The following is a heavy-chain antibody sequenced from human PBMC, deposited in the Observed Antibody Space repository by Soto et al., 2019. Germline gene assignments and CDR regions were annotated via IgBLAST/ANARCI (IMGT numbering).Heavy chain of an antibody. D-gene: IGHD2-2*01. CDR1: GFTFSTYT. Sequence: EVQLLESGGGLVQPGESLRLSCVASGFTFSTYTMSWVRQAPGKGLEWVSVISGSGGSPSYADSVQGRFSISRDNYRNTLYLQMNNLRGDDTAMYYCVKARCSTTNCYVPDYWGQGTLVTVSS. J-gene: IGHJ4*02. CDR2: ISGSGGSP. V-gene: IGHV3-23*01. CDR3: VKARCSTTNCYVPDY.